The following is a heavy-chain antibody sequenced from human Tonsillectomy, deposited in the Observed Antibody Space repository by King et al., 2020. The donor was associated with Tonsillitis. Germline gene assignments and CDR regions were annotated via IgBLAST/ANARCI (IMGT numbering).Heavy chain of an antibody. CDR2: VSGSGGST. D-gene: IGHD6-19*01. CDR1: GFTFSSYA. V-gene: IGHV3-23*04. Sequence: VQLVESGGGLVQPGGSLRLSCAASGFTFSSYAMSWVRQAPGTGLEWVSAVSGSGGSTYDADSVKGRFTISRDNSKNTLHLQMNSLRAEDTAVYYCAKDVAVAGGVLYFDYWGQGTLVTVSS. J-gene: IGHJ4*02. CDR3: AKDVAVAGGVLYFDY.